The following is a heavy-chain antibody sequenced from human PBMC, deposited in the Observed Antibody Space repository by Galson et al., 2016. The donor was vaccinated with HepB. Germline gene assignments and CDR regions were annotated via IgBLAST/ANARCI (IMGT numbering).Heavy chain of an antibody. D-gene: IGHD3-22*01. CDR2: TNSDGSET. CDR3: ARGMIVTVYEIDV. CDR1: GFTFSSYW. Sequence: SLRLSCAGSGFTFSSYWIHWVRQVPGKGLVWVARTNSDGSETNYADSVKGRFIISRDNAKNTVYLQMNSLRSEETAGYYCARGMIVTVYEIDVWGQGTTVTVSS. J-gene: IGHJ6*02. V-gene: IGHV3-74*01.